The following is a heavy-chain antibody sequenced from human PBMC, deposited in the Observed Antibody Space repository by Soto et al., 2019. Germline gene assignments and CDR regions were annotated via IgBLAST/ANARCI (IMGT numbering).Heavy chain of an antibody. CDR1: GFTFSSYG. J-gene: IGHJ4*02. CDR2: IWYDGSNK. Sequence: GGSLRLSCAASGFTFSSYGMHWVRQAPGKGLEWVAVIWYDGSNKYYADSVKGRFTISRDNSKNTLYLQMNSLRAEDTAVYYCARDGRLGVGALYYFDYWGQGTLVTVS. D-gene: IGHD1-26*01. CDR3: ARDGRLGVGALYYFDY. V-gene: IGHV3-33*01.